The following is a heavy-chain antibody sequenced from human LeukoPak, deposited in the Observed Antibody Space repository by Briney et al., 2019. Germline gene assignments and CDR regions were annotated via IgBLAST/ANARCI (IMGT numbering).Heavy chain of an antibody. Sequence: GGSLRLSCAASGFTVSSNYMGWVRQAPGKGLEWVSVIYSGGNTYYADSVKGRFTISRDNSKNTLYLQMNSLRAEDTAVYYCARERRDGYNVLDYWGQGTLVTVSS. V-gene: IGHV3-53*01. J-gene: IGHJ4*02. CDR2: IYSGGNT. D-gene: IGHD5-24*01. CDR3: ARERRDGYNVLDY. CDR1: GFTVSSNY.